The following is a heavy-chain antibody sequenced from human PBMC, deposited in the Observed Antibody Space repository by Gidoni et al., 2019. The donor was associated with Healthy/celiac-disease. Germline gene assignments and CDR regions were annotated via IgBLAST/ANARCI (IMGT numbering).Heavy chain of an antibody. V-gene: IGHV1-69*06. CDR3: ARDRTNIVVVVAADYYYYGMDV. CDR2: LIPIFGSA. J-gene: IGHJ6*02. Sequence: QVQLVQSGAEVKKPGSSVKVSCKAAGATFSSYAISWVRLAPGQGREWMGGLIPIFGSANCAQKFQGRVPITADKSTSTAYMELSSLRSEDTAVYYCARDRTNIVVVVAADYYYYGMDVWGQGTTVTVSS. D-gene: IGHD2-15*01. CDR1: GATFSSYA.